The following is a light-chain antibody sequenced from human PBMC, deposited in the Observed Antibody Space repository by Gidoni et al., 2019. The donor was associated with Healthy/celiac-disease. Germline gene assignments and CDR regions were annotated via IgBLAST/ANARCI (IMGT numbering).Light chain of an antibody. Sequence: SALTQPASVSGSPGQPTTISCTGTSSDVGGYNYVSWYQQHPGKAPKLMIYDVSNRPSGVSNRFSGSKSGNTASLTISGLQAEDEADYYCSSYTSSSTLLYVFGTGTKVTVL. CDR3: SSYTSSSTLLYV. V-gene: IGLV2-14*01. J-gene: IGLJ1*01. CDR1: SSDVGGYNY. CDR2: DVS.